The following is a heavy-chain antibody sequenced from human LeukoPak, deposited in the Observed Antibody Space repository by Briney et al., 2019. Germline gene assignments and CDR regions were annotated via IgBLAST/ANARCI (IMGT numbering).Heavy chain of an antibody. J-gene: IGHJ4*02. D-gene: IGHD1-26*01. CDR2: ISYDGSLK. CDR1: GFTFSSYA. Sequence: QPGGSLRLSCAASGFTFSSYAMHWVRQAPGKGLEWVAIISYDGSLKYYADSVKGRFTISRDNAKNTLYLQMSSLRTEDTAVYYCAREAVGAIYFDYWCQGTLVTVSS. V-gene: IGHV3-30-3*01. CDR3: AREAVGAIYFDY.